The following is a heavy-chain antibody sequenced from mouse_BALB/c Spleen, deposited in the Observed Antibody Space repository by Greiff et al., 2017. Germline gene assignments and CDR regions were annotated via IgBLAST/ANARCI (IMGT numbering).Heavy chain of an antibody. J-gene: IGHJ2*01. D-gene: IGHD2-13*01. Sequence: QVQLQQPGAELVKPGASVKLSCKASGYTFTSYWMHWVKQRPGQGLEWIGEIDPSDSYTNYNQKFKGKATLTVDKSSSTAYMQLSSLTSEDSAVYYCARCDERDYWGQGTTLTVSS. V-gene: IGHV1-69*02. CDR3: ARCDERDY. CDR2: IDPSDSYT. CDR1: GYTFTSYW.